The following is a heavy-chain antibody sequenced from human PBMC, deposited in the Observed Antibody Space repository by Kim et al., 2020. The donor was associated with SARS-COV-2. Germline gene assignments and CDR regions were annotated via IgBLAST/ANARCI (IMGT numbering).Heavy chain of an antibody. Sequence: AQNLQGRAPMTRDTPTSTLYMDLSSLRSDDTAVYYCARERPNTYYFDYWGQGTLVTVSS. CDR3: ARERPNTYYFDY. V-gene: IGHV1-46*01. D-gene: IGHD7-27*01. J-gene: IGHJ4*02.